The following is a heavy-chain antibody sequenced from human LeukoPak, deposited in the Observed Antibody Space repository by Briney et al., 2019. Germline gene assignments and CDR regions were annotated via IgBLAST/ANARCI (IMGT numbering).Heavy chain of an antibody. CDR3: AKDVRVGGGGMDV. D-gene: IGHD1-26*01. Sequence: GGSLRLSCAASGFTFSTYARTWVRQAPGKGLEWVSLISSVGDKTYYADSVKGRFTISRDNSKNTLSLQMNSLRAEDTAIYYCAKDVRVGGGGMDVWGQGTPVTVSS. CDR2: ISSVGDKT. J-gene: IGHJ6*02. V-gene: IGHV3-23*01. CDR1: GFTFSTYA.